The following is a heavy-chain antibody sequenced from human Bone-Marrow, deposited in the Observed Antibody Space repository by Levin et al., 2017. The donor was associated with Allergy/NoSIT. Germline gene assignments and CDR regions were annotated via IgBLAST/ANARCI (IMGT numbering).Heavy chain of an antibody. CDR2: ISHSGTT. D-gene: IGHD1-14*01. Sequence: KASETLSLTCTVSGGSISRDDSYWTWIRQPPGKGPEWIAYISHSGTTDYNPSFKRRVTISLDTSKNQFSLKMNSVTAADTAVYYCARLVRTSPGFPFDDWGQGTLVTVSS. CDR3: ARLVRTSPGFPFDD. CDR1: GGSISRDDSY. V-gene: IGHV4-30-4*08. J-gene: IGHJ4*02.